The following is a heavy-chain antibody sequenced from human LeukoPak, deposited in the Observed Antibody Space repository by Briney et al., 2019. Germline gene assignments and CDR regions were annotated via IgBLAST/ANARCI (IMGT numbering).Heavy chain of an antibody. CDR1: GFTFSSYA. D-gene: IGHD3-22*01. J-gene: IGHJ3*02. Sequence: GGSLRLPCAASGFTFSSYAMSWVRQAPGKGLEWVSAISGSGGSTYYADSVKGRFTISRDNSKNTLYLQMNSLRAEDTAVYYCAKRYYYDSSGYYWPPDAFDIWGQGTMVTVSS. CDR2: ISGSGGST. CDR3: AKRYYYDSSGYYWPPDAFDI. V-gene: IGHV3-23*01.